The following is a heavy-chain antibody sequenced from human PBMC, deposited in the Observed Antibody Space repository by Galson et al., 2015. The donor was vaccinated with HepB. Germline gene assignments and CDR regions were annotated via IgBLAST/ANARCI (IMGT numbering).Heavy chain of an antibody. CDR3: VRENTDSPYYLDF. D-gene: IGHD5-18*01. CDR2: IWFDGTNE. Sequence: SLRLSCAASGFTFSGHGMHWVRQVPGKGLEWVAIIWFDGTNEDYTGPVKGRFAISRDNSKNTVYLQMRSLRLEDTAIYYCVRENTDSPYYLDFWGQGTLVTVSS. J-gene: IGHJ4*02. V-gene: IGHV3-33*01. CDR1: GFTFSGHG.